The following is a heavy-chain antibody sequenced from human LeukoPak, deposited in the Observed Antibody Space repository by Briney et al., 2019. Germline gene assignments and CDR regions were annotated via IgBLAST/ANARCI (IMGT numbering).Heavy chain of an antibody. D-gene: IGHD3-16*01. J-gene: IGHJ6*03. V-gene: IGHV1-8*01. CDR3: ARLHWESGGVYFYYYMDV. CDR1: GYTFTSYD. Sequence: ASVKVSCKASGYTFTSYDINWVRQAPGQGLEWMASMNPNNGNTAYARKFQGRVTMTRDTSIGTAYLELSALRSEDTAVYYCARLHWESGGVYFYYYMDVWGKGTTVTVSS. CDR2: MNPNNGNT.